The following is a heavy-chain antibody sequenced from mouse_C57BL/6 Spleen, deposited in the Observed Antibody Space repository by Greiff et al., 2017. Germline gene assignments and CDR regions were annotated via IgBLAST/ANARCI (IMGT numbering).Heavy chain of an antibody. Sequence: VQLVESGAELAKPGASVKLSCKASGYTFTSYWMHWVKQRPGQGLEWIGYINPSSGYTKYNQKFKDKATLTADKSSSTAYMQLSSLTYEDSAVYYCEGFDDGYYVDGWGKGATLTVSS. V-gene: IGHV1-7*01. CDR2: INPSSGYT. CDR1: GYTFTSYW. D-gene: IGHD2-3*01. CDR3: EGFDDGYYVDG. J-gene: IGHJ2*01.